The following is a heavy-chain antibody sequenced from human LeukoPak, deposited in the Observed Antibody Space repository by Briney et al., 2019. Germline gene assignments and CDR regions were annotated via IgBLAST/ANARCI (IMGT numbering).Heavy chain of an antibody. Sequence: PGWALRLSCAASRFTFSSYAMSWVRQAPGKGLEWVSAISGSGGSKLYADPVKGRFTISRDNSKNTLYLQMNSLRAEDTAVYYCAKDPYFGILTGYSDYWGQGTLVTVCS. CDR2: ISGSGGSK. CDR3: AKDPYFGILTGYSDY. V-gene: IGHV3-23*01. CDR1: RFTFSSYA. D-gene: IGHD3-9*01. J-gene: IGHJ4*02.